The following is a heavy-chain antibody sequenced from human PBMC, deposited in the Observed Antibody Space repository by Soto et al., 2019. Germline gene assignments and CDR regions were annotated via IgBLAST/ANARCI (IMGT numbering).Heavy chain of an antibody. J-gene: IGHJ4*02. CDR3: ARNINSGSYYYLDY. Sequence: AGSLRLSCAASGFTFSSYAMIWVRQAPGKGLEWVSAISGSGGNTYYADSVKGRFTISRDNSKNTLYLQMNSLRVEGTAVYYCARNINSGSYYYLDYWGQGTLVTVSS. D-gene: IGHD3-10*01. V-gene: IGHV3-23*01. CDR2: ISGSGGNT. CDR1: GFTFSSYA.